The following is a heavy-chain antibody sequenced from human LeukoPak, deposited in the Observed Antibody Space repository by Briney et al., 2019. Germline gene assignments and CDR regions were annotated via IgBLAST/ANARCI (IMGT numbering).Heavy chain of an antibody. CDR1: GYTFTSYY. J-gene: IGHJ4*02. CDR3: AREQRGATGGNYFDY. Sequence: ASVKVSCKASGYTFTSYYMHWVRQAPGQGLEWMGIINPSGGSTSYAQKFQGRVTMTRDTSTSTVYMELSSLRSEDTAVYYCAREQRGATGGNYFDYWGQGTLVTVSS. V-gene: IGHV1-46*01. CDR2: INPSGGST. D-gene: IGHD1-26*01.